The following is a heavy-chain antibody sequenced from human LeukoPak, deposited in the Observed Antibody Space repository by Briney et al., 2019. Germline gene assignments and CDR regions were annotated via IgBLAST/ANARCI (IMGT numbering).Heavy chain of an antibody. V-gene: IGHV3-48*04. J-gene: IGHJ4*02. CDR3: ARGRSIVHFDY. CDR2: ISRSASTI. CDR1: GFTFSSYN. Sequence: GGSLRLSCAASGFTFSSYNMNWVRQAPGKGLEWISYISRSASTISYADSVKGRFTISRDNAKNSLYLQMNSLRAEDTAVYYCARGRSIVHFDYWGQGTLVTVSS. D-gene: IGHD6-6*01.